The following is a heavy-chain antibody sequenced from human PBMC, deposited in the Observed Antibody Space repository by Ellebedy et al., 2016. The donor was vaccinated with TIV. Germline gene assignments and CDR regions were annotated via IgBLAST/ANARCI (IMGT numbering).Heavy chain of an antibody. D-gene: IGHD5-12*01. V-gene: IGHV3-9*01. J-gene: IGHJ4*02. CDR2: ISWNSGRI. CDR3: AKVAYSGYEYFYFDY. Sequence: PGGSLRLSCGASRFTFDDYGMHWVRQAPGKGLEWVSGISWNSGRIGYADSVKGRFTISRDNAKKYLYLQMNSLRDEDTALYYCAKVAYSGYEYFYFDYWGQGTLVTVSS. CDR1: RFTFDDYG.